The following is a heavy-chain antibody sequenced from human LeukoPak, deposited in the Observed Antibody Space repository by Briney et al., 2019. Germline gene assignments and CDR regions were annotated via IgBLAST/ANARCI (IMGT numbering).Heavy chain of an antibody. D-gene: IGHD5-24*01. CDR3: ARASRDGYNQNFDH. J-gene: IGHJ4*02. Sequence: PGESLQISCKGLGYSFSTYWNAWVRQRPGTGLEWMGIIYPGGSETRYDPSFQGQVTISADTSTSTAYLQWSSLRASDTAMYYCARASRDGYNQNFDHWGQGTQVTVSS. CDR2: IYPGGSET. CDR1: GYSFSTYW. V-gene: IGHV5-51*01.